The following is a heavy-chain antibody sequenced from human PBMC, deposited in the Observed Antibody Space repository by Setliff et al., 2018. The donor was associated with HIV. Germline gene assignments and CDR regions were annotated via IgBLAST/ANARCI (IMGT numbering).Heavy chain of an antibody. CDR3: ARGPYGPPDAFDI. CDR2: IDWDDDK. Sequence: SGPTLVNPTQTLTLTCTFSGFSLSTSGMRVTWIRQPPGKALEWLARIDWDDDKFYSTSLKTRLTISKNTSKNQVVLTMTNMDPVDTATYYCARGPYGPPDAFDIWGQGTMVTVSS. J-gene: IGHJ3*02. V-gene: IGHV2-70*04. CDR1: GFSLSTSGMR. D-gene: IGHD3-10*01.